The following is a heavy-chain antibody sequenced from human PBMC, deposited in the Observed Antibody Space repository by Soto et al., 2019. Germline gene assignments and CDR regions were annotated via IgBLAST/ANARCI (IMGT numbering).Heavy chain of an antibody. CDR1: GFTFSSYS. J-gene: IGHJ4*02. Sequence: EVQLVESGGGLVKPGGSLRLSCAASGFTFSSYSMNWVRQAPGKGLEWVSSISSSSSYIYYADSVKGRFTISRDNAKNSLYLQMNSLRAEDTAVYYCARGRVLRYFDWFSHWPDYWGQGTLVTVSS. V-gene: IGHV3-21*01. CDR3: ARGRVLRYFDWFSHWPDY. D-gene: IGHD3-9*01. CDR2: ISSSSSYI.